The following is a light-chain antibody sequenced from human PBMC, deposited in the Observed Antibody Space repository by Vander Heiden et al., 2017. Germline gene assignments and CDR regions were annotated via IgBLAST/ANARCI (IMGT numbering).Light chain of an antibody. J-gene: IGLJ3*02. CDR2: EVT. CDR3: CSYAGSTTWV. CDR1: SSDVGSYNL. Sequence: QSALTQPASVSGSPGQSITISCAGTSSDVGSYNLVSWYQQPPGKAPKPMIYEVTKRPSGVSNRFSGSKSGITVSLTISGLQAEDEADYYCCSYAGSTTWVFGGGTKLTVL. V-gene: IGLV2-23*02.